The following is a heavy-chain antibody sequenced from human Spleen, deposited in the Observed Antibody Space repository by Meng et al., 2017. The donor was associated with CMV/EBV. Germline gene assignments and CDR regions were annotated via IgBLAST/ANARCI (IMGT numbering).Heavy chain of an antibody. CDR2: ISVSGSTT. CDR3: ARYSILTAMFDY. CDR1: GFTFSRYE. J-gene: IGHJ4*02. Sequence: GGSLRLSCSASGFTFSRYEMNWVRQAPGKGLEWISYISVSGSTTYYADSVKGRFTISRDNAKNSLYLQMNILRAEDTAVYDCARYSILTAMFDYWGQGALVTVSS. V-gene: IGHV3-48*03. D-gene: IGHD5-18*01.